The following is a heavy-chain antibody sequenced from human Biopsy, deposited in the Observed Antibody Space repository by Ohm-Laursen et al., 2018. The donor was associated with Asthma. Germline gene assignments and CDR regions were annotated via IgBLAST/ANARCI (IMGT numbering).Heavy chain of an antibody. D-gene: IGHD3-10*01. V-gene: IGHV1-18*01. J-gene: IGHJ6*02. CDR2: ISVYNGNT. Sequence: EASVKVSCNTSGYTFNSAGITWVRQAPGQGLEWMGWISVYNGNTKVAQKLQDRVTMITDTSTSTAYMELRSPRSDDTAVYFCARAVDYSHYYGIDVWGQGTTVTVS. CDR1: GYTFNSAG. CDR3: ARAVDYSHYYGIDV.